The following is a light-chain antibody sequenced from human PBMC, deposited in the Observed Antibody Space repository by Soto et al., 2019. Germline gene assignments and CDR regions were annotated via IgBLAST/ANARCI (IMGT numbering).Light chain of an antibody. V-gene: IGKV3-20*01. J-gene: IGKJ4*01. Sequence: EIVLTQYPGTVSLSPGERATLSCRASQSVNSNYLAWYQQKPGQAPRLLMYYASTRATDIPDRFSGSGSGTDFTLTINRLEPEDFAVYYCQHYGPSFLLTFGGGTKVDIK. CDR3: QHYGPSFLLT. CDR1: QSVNSNY. CDR2: YAS.